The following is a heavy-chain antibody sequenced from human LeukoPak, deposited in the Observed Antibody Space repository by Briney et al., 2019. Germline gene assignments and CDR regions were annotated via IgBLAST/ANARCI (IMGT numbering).Heavy chain of an antibody. V-gene: IGHV1-2*06. CDR1: GYTFTGYY. D-gene: IGHD1-26*01. CDR3: ARQCGSLCPFDY. J-gene: IGHJ4*02. CDR2: INPNSGDT. Sequence: ASVKVSCKASGYTFTGYYVHWVRQAPGQGLEWMGRINPNSGDTNYAQKFQGRVTMTTDTSTSTAYMELRSLRSDDTAVYYCARQCGSLCPFDYWGQGTLVTVSS.